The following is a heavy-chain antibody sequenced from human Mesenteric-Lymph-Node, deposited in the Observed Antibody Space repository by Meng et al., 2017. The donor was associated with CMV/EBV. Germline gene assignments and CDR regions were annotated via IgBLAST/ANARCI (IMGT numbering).Heavy chain of an antibody. CDR3: AKTPDRDFWSGYFIDY. D-gene: IGHD3-3*01. J-gene: IGHJ4*02. CDR2: ISGRGSSM. CDR1: GFTFSNYA. V-gene: IGHV3-23*01. Sequence: GESLKISCGVSGFTFSNYAMTWVRQAPGKGLEWVSIISGRGSSMYYADSVRGRFTFSRDNSKNTLYLEMSSLRAEDTAIYYCAKTPDRDFWSGYFIDYWGQGTLVTVSS.